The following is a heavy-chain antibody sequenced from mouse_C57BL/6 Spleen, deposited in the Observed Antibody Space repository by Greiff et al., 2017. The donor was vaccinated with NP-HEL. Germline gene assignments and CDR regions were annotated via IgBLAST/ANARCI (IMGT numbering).Heavy chain of an antibody. V-gene: IGHV3-6*01. J-gene: IGHJ3*01. CDR1: GYSITSGYY. CDR3: ARGGMGGNYDWFAY. CDR2: ISYDGSN. Sequence: EVKLQESGPGLVKPSQSLSLTCSVTGYSITSGYYWNWIRQFPGNKLEWMGYISYDGSNNYNPSLKNRISITRDTSKNQFFLKLNSVTTEDTATYYCARGGMGGNYDWFAYWGQGTLVTVSA. D-gene: IGHD2-1*01.